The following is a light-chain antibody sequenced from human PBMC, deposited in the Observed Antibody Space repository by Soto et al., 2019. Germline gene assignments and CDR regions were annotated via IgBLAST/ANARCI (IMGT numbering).Light chain of an antibody. J-gene: IGKJ1*01. Sequence: VMTQSPATLAPSPGDTATLSCRASQSLGGNLAWYQQKPGQAPRLLIYGAPTRATGITARVSGSGSGTEFTLTISRLQYEEFAVYYCQQYNNWPQTFGKGTRWIS. CDR2: GAP. CDR1: QSLGGN. CDR3: QQYNNWPQT. V-gene: IGKV3-15*01.